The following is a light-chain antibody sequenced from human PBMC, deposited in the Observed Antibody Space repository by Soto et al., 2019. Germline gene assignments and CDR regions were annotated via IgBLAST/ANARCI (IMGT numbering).Light chain of an antibody. V-gene: IGKV1-5*03. CDR3: XXYDTYWT. CDR1: QSISSW. CDR2: KAS. J-gene: IGKJ1*01. Sequence: DIQMTQSPSTLSASVGDRVTITCRASQSISSWLAWYQQKPGKAPKLLIYKASTLESGVPSRFSGSGSGTEFTLTISSLQXXXFAXXXCXXYDTYWTFGQGTKVEIK.